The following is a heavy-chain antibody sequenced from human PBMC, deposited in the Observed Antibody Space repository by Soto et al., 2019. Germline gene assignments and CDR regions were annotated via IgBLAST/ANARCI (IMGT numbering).Heavy chain of an antibody. D-gene: IGHD1-26*01. CDR3: AKDRRSGDYYYYGMDV. J-gene: IGHJ6*02. CDR1: GFAFLRHS. V-gene: IGHV3-23*01. CDR2: ISGSGGST. Sequence: GGSPKLSRSSPGFAFLRHSPSWVPPGPGEGLEWVSAISGSGGSTYYADSVKGRFTISRDNSKNTLYLQMNSLRAEDTAVYYCAKDRRSGDYYYYGMDVWGQGTTVTVSS.